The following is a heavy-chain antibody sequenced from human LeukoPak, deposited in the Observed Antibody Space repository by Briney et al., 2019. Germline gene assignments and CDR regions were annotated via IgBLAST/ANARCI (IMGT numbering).Heavy chain of an antibody. CDR1: GFTFSSYG. D-gene: IGHD3-10*01. J-gene: IGHJ6*02. CDR2: ISYDGSNK. V-gene: IGHV3-30*18. Sequence: GGSLGLSCAASGFTFSSYGMHWVRQAPGKGLEWVAVISYDGSNKYYADSVKGRFTISRDNSKNTLYLQMNSLRAEDTAVYYCAKDSHIAMVRGVIIYYYYYGMDVWGQGTTVTVSS. CDR3: AKDSHIAMVRGVIIYYYYYGMDV.